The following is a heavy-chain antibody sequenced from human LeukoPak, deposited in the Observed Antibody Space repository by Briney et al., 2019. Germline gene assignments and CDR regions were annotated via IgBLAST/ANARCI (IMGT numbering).Heavy chain of an antibody. CDR3: AKVGFYSSSWQWYYFDY. CDR1: GFTFSSYG. J-gene: IGHJ4*02. D-gene: IGHD6-13*01. Sequence: GGSLRLSCAASGFTFSSYGMHWVRQAPGEGLEWVAVISYDGSNKYYADSVKGRFTISRDNSKNTLYLRMNSLRAEDTAVYYCAKVGFYSSSWQWYYFDYWGQGTLVTVSS. CDR2: ISYDGSNK. V-gene: IGHV3-30*18.